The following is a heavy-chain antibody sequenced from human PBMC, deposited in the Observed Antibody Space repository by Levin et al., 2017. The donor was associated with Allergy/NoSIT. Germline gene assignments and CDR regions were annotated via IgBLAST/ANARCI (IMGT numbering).Heavy chain of an antibody. CDR1: GGTFSSYA. CDR2: IIPIFGTA. D-gene: IGHD1-26*01. CDR3: ARGESSGSYPAYYYYYGMDV. V-gene: IGHV1-69*13. Sequence: SVKVSCKASGGTFSSYAISWVRQAPGQGLEWMGGIIPIFGTANYAQKFQGRVTITADESTSTAYMELSSLRSEDTAVYYCARGESSGSYPAYYYYYGMDVWGQGTTVTVSS. J-gene: IGHJ6*02.